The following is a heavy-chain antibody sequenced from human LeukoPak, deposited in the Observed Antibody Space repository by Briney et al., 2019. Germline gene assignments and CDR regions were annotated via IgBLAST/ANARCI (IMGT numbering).Heavy chain of an antibody. V-gene: IGHV3-23*01. D-gene: IGHD1-7*01. CDR2: ISGSGGST. Sequence: PGGSLRLSCAASGFTFSSYAMSWVRQAPGKGLEWVSAISGSGGSTYYADSVKGRFTISRDNAKNSLYLQINSLRAEDTAVYYCARADELTAFDYWGQGTLVTVSS. CDR1: GFTFSSYA. CDR3: ARADELTAFDY. J-gene: IGHJ4*02.